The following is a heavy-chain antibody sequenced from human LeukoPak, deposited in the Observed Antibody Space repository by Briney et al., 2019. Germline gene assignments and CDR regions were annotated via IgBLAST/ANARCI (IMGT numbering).Heavy chain of an antibody. Sequence: VASVKVSCKASGGTFSSYAISWVRQAPGQGLEWMGRIIPIFGIANYAQKFQGRVTITADKSTSTAYMELSSLGSEDTAVYYCARENDPSDYGMDVWGQGTTVTVSS. D-gene: IGHD1-1*01. CDR2: IIPIFGIA. J-gene: IGHJ6*02. CDR1: GGTFSSYA. CDR3: ARENDPSDYGMDV. V-gene: IGHV1-69*04.